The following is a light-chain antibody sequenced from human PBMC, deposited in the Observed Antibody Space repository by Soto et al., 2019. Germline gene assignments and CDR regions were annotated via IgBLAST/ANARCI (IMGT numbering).Light chain of an antibody. J-gene: IGKJ5*01. CDR1: QSIRTF. Sequence: EIVLTQFPGTLCFSPDDRSPISRRANQSIRTFLAWYQQKPGQAPRFLVYDASNRATDIPARFSGSGSGTDFTLTISSLEPEDFAVYYCQQRSDAVTFGQGTRLEI. CDR2: DAS. CDR3: QQRSDAVT. V-gene: IGKV3-11*01.